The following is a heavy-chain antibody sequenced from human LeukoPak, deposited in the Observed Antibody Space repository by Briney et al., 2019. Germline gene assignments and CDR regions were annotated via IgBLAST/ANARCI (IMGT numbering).Heavy chain of an antibody. CDR3: ARKTVPADGIQYRSLDF. D-gene: IGHD2-2*01. CDR2: VYPNSGAT. Sequence: ASVKVSCRTSGYTFNDYYMHWVRQAPGQGPEWMGWVYPNSGATTYAQNFQDRVSLSRDTSISTAYMELSSLRSDDTSIYYCARKTVPADGIQYRSLDFWGQGTLVTVSS. CDR1: GYTFNDYY. J-gene: IGHJ4*02. V-gene: IGHV1-2*02.